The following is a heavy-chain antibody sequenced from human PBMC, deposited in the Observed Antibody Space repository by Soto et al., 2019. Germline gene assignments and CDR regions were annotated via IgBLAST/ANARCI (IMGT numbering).Heavy chain of an antibody. CDR2: IIPIFGTV. CDR3: ARGNHRWLQLWYFEL. Sequence: QVQLVQSGAEVKKPGSSVKVSCKASGGTFSNYPISWVRQAPGQGLEWMGGIIPIFGTVNYAQKFQGRVTITADESTSTAYMELSSLRSEDTAVYYCARGNHRWLQLWYFELWGRGTQVTVSS. V-gene: IGHV1-69*12. J-gene: IGHJ2*01. CDR1: GGTFSNYP. D-gene: IGHD5-12*01.